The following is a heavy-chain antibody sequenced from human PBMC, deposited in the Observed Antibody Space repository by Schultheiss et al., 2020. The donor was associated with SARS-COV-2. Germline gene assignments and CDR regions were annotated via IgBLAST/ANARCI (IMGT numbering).Heavy chain of an antibody. Sequence: GGSLRLSCAASGFTFSGYSMNWVRQAPGKGLEWVSAISGSGGSTYYADSVKGRFTISRDNSKNTLYLQMNSLRAEDTAVYYCARVAAAGPSYGMDVWGQGTTVTVSS. CDR1: GFTFSGYS. CDR2: ISGSGGST. V-gene: IGHV3-23*01. CDR3: ARVAAAGPSYGMDV. D-gene: IGHD6-13*01. J-gene: IGHJ6*02.